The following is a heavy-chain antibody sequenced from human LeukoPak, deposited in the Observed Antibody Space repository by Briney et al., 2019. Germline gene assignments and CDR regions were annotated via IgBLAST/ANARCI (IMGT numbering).Heavy chain of an antibody. CDR2: IYTSGST. J-gene: IGHJ2*01. Sequence: SETLSLTCNVSGDSISSYYWSWIRQPAGKELEWIGRIYTSGSTNYNPSLKSRVTMSVDTSKNQFSLKLSSVTAADTAVYYCARSAPGVGASEVPYWYFDLWGRGTLVTVSS. CDR3: ARSAPGVGASEVPYWYFDL. V-gene: IGHV4-4*07. D-gene: IGHD1-26*01. CDR1: GDSISSYY.